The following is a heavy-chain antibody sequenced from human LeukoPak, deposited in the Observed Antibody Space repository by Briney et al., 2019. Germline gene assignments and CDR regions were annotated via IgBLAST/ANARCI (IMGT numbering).Heavy chain of an antibody. CDR1: GFIFGNYP. V-gene: IGHV3-23*01. CDR2: VSGSGENT. Sequence: GGSLRLSCAASGFIFGNYPMSWVRQAPGKGLEWVSGVSGSGENTYYADSVEGRFTISRDNSKNTLYLQMTSLSAEDTAIYYCAKAGGGYSRKAFDIWGRGTMVTVSS. D-gene: IGHD1-26*01. J-gene: IGHJ3*02. CDR3: AKAGGGYSRKAFDI.